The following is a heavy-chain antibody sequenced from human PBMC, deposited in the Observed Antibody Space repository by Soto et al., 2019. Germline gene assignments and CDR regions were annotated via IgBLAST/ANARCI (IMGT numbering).Heavy chain of an antibody. J-gene: IGHJ6*03. CDR1: GFTFSSYA. D-gene: IGHD6-6*01. CDR3: AKAGVAIAAVYYYYMDV. CDR2: ISGSGGST. Sequence: GGSLRLSCAASGFTFSSYAMSWVRQAPGKGLEWVSAISGSGGSTYYADSVKGRFTISRDNSKNTLYLQMNSLRAEDTAVYYCAKAGVAIAAVYYYYMDVWGKGTTVTVSS. V-gene: IGHV3-23*01.